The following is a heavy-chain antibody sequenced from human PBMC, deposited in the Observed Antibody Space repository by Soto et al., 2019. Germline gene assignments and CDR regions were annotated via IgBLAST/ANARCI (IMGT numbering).Heavy chain of an antibody. Sequence: PGGSLRLSCTASGFTFGDYAMSWFRQAPGKGLEWVGFIRSKAYGGTTEYAASVKGRFTISRDDSKSIAYLQMNSLKTEDTAVYYCTRVLDDFWSGYYTSYFDYWGQGTLVTVSS. CDR3: TRVLDDFWSGYYTSYFDY. J-gene: IGHJ4*02. CDR2: IRSKAYGGTT. V-gene: IGHV3-49*03. D-gene: IGHD3-3*01. CDR1: GFTFGDYA.